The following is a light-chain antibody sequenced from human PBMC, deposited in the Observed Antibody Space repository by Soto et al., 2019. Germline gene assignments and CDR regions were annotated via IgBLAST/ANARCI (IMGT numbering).Light chain of an antibody. CDR2: LNSDGSH. J-gene: IGLJ2*01. Sequence: QSVLTQSPSASASLGASVKLTCTLNSGHSSYAIAWHQQQPEKGPRYLMRLNSDGSHTKGDGIPDRFSGSSSGTERFLTISSLQSEDEADYYCQTWDTGIRVFGGGTKVTVL. CDR3: QTWDTGIRV. CDR1: SGHSSYA. V-gene: IGLV4-69*01.